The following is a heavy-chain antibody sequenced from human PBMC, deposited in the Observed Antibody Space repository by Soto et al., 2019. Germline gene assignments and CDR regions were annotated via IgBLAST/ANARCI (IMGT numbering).Heavy chain of an antibody. CDR1: GFTFGSYP. V-gene: IGHV3-23*01. Sequence: EVQLLESGGGLVQPGGSLRISCAASGFTFGSYPMQWVRQAPGKGLEWVSAISANGGDTYYTDSVKGRFTISRDNSKNTLYLQMISLRAEDTAVVYCAKRRDGFDIWGQGTIVTVSS. J-gene: IGHJ3*02. CDR3: AKRRDGFDI. CDR2: ISANGGDT.